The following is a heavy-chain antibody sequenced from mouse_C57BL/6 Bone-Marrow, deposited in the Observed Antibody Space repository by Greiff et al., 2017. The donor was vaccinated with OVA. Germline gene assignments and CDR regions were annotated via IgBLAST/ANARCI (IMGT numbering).Heavy chain of an antibody. J-gene: IGHJ1*03. D-gene: IGHD1-1*01. CDR2: IRNKANGYTT. CDR1: GFTFTDYY. CDR3: ASPHYYGSSGYWYFDV. V-gene: IGHV7-3*01. Sequence: DVKLVESGGGLVQPGGSLSLSCAASGFTFTDYYMSWVRQPPGKALEWLGFIRNKANGYTTEYSASVKGRFTISRDNSQSILYLQMNALRAEDSATYYCASPHYYGSSGYWYFDVWGTGTTVTVSS.